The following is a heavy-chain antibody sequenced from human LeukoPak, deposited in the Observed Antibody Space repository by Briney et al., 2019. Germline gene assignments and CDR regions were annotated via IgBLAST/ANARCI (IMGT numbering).Heavy chain of an antibody. CDR3: ANQRGDIVVVPAANKRFDY. CDR1: GFTFSTYG. D-gene: IGHD2-2*01. Sequence: GRSLRLSCAPSGFTFSTYGMHWVRQAPGKGLECVSAISGSGGSTYYADSVKGRFTISRDNSKNTLYLQMNSLRAEDTAVYYCANQRGDIVVVPAANKRFDYWGQGTLVTVSS. J-gene: IGHJ4*02. V-gene: IGHV3-23*01. CDR2: ISGSGGST.